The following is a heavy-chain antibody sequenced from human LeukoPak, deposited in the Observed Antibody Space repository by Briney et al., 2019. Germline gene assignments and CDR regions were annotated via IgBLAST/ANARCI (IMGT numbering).Heavy chain of an antibody. CDR3: ARDRGYSGWDDDWFDP. V-gene: IGHV4-4*07. J-gene: IGHJ5*02. CDR2: IYTSGST. Sequence: SETLSLTCTVSGGSISSYYWSWIRQPAGKGLEWIGRIYTSGSTNYNPSLKSRVTMSVDTSKNQFSLKLSSVTAADTAVYYCARDRGYSGWDDDWFDPWGQGTLVTVSS. D-gene: IGHD6-19*01. CDR1: GGSISSYY.